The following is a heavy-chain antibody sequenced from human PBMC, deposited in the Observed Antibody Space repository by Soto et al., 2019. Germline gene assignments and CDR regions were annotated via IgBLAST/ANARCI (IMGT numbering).Heavy chain of an antibody. D-gene: IGHD1-7*01. CDR2: INAGNGNT. CDR3: AGGTYGRYYYYAMDV. CDR1: GYTFTSYA. V-gene: IGHV1-3*05. Sequence: QVQLVQSGAEEKKPGASVKVSCKASGYTFTSYAMHWVRQAPGQRLEWMGWINAGNGNTKYSQKFQGRVTITRDTSASTAYMELSSLRSEDTAVYYCAGGTYGRYYYYAMDVWGRGTTVTVSS. J-gene: IGHJ6*02.